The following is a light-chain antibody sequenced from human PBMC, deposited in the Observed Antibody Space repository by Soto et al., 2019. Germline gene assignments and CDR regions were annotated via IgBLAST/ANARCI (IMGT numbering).Light chain of an antibody. CDR1: SSDVGSYNL. J-gene: IGLJ1*01. V-gene: IGLV2-23*01. Sequence: QSALTQPASVSGSPGQSITISCTGTSSDVGSYNLVSWYRQYPGKAPKPMIYEGSKRPSGVSDRFSGSKSGNTASLTISGLQAEDEADYYCSSYAGTDTYVFGSGTKV. CDR2: EGS. CDR3: SSYAGTDTYV.